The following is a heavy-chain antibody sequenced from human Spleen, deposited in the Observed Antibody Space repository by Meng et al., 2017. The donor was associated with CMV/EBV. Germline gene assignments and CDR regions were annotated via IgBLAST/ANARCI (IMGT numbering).Heavy chain of an antibody. Sequence: FHFNSYWMTWVRQAPGKGLEWVANLNQDGTEKYYVASVKGRFTISRDNARNSVYLQMKDLTGEDTAVYFCARDQVSYYDATGYIPLQYWGRGTLVTVSS. J-gene: IGHJ4*02. V-gene: IGHV3-7*01. CDR1: FHFNSYW. CDR2: LNQDGTEK. D-gene: IGHD3-22*01. CDR3: ARDQVSYYDATGYIPLQY.